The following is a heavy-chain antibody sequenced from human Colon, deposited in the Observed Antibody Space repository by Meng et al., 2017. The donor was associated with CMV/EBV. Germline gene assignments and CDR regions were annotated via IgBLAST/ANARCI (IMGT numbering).Heavy chain of an antibody. CDR3: AKVPPVFGVVLNWFDP. J-gene: IGHJ5*02. Sequence: SGFTFSSYAMRWVRQAPGKGLEWASAISDSGSSTYYAGSAKGRFTISRDNSKNTLYLQMNSLRAEDTAVYYCAKVPPVFGVVLNWFDPWGQGTLVTVSS. CDR2: ISDSGSST. CDR1: GFTFSSYA. V-gene: IGHV3-23*01. D-gene: IGHD3-3*01.